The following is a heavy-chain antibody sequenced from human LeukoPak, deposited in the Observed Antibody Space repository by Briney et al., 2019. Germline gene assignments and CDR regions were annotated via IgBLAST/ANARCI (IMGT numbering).Heavy chain of an antibody. CDR2: IYYSGST. V-gene: IGHV4-39*01. D-gene: IGHD3-10*01. CDR1: GGSISSSSCY. J-gene: IGHJ5*02. Sequence: SETLSLTCTVSGGSISSSSCYWGWIRQPPGKGLEWIGSIYYSGSTYYNPSLKSRVTISVDTSKNQFSLKLSSVTAADTAVYYCARRFEYDWFDPWGQGTLVTVSS. CDR3: ARRFEYDWFDP.